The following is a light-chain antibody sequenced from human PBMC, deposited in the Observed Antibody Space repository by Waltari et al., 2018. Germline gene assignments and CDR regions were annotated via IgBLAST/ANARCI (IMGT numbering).Light chain of an antibody. V-gene: IGLV3-21*02. CDR1: NIGSKT. J-gene: IGLJ3*02. Sequence: SYVLTQPPSVSGAPGQTVTITCGGDNIGSKTVHWYQQKPGRAPLLVVYDDTDRPSGIPDRFSGSNSQTTATLTISGLEAGDEADYYCQVFLSRPSVWVFGGGTRLSVL. CDR2: DDT. CDR3: QVFLSRPSVWV.